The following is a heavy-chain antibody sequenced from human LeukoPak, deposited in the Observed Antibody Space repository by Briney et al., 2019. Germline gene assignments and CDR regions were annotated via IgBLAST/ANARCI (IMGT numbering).Heavy chain of an antibody. J-gene: IGHJ5*02. CDR3: ARDGTVTAGPFDP. D-gene: IGHD4-17*01. V-gene: IGHV3-33*01. CDR2: IWYDGSNK. CDR1: GIPFSSFG. Sequence: GRSLRLSCAAPGIPFSSFGMHWLRQAPGKGLEWVAFIWYDGSNKYYADSVKGRFTTSRDNSKNTLYLQMNSLTAEDTAVYYCARDGTVTAGPFDPWGGGTLVTVSS.